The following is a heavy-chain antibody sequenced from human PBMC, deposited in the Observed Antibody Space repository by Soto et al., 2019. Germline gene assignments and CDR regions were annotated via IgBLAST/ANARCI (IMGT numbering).Heavy chain of an antibody. CDR3: ARTGGVTGTMPVYYYYYMDV. J-gene: IGHJ6*03. D-gene: IGHD1-7*01. CDR2: INPSGGST. CDR1: GYTFTSYY. Sequence: ASVKVSCKASGYTFTSYYMHWVRQAPGQGLEWMGIINPSGGSTSYAQKFQGRVTMTRDTSTSTVYMELSSLRSEDTAAYYCARTGGVTGTMPVYYYYYMDVWGKGTTVTVSS. V-gene: IGHV1-46*03.